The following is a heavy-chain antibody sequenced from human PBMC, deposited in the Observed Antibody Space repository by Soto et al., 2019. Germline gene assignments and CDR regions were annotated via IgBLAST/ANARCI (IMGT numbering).Heavy chain of an antibody. J-gene: IGHJ5*01. Sequence: EVQLLESGGGLVQPGGSLRLSCITSGFTFTSYSMAWVRQAPGKGLEWVSTISADGGTTYVADSVRGRFTISRDSSQNTLFLQMNSLRAEDTARYYCAKENGACYWCGDSWGQGNLVTVSS. CDR2: ISADGGTT. CDR3: AKENGACYWCGDS. CDR1: GFTFTSYS. V-gene: IGHV3-23*01. D-gene: IGHD2-21*02.